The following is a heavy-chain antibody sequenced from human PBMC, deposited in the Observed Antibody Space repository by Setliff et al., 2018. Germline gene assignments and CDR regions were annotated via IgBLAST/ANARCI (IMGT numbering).Heavy chain of an antibody. D-gene: IGHD3-22*01. CDR3: ARAHTRSLPNDNSGYPGWFDP. V-gene: IGHV4-38-2*01. J-gene: IGHJ5*02. CDR2: IHHSGKA. Sequence: TLSLTCAVSGFSISSGYYWGWIRQPPGKGLEWIVNIHHSGKAYYNPSLKSRVTMSVDTSKNHVSLKLSSVTAADTAVYYCARAHTRSLPNDNSGYPGWFDPWGQGTLVTAPQ. CDR1: GFSISSGYY.